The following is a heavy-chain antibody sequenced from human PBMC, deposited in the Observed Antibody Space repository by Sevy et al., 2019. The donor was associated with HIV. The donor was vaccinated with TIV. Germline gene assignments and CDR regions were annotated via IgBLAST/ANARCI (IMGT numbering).Heavy chain of an antibody. Sequence: GGSLRLSCVASGFTFSTYAMNWVRQAPGKGLEWVSSISRSGRSTYSADSVEGRFTNSRDNFKNTLYLQLSSLRVDDTAVYYCAKGYCDGGSCPRDYYYYGMDVWGQGTTVTVSS. CDR1: GFTFSTYA. J-gene: IGHJ6*02. D-gene: IGHD2-15*01. V-gene: IGHV3-23*01. CDR2: ISRSGRST. CDR3: AKGYCDGGSCPRDYYYYGMDV.